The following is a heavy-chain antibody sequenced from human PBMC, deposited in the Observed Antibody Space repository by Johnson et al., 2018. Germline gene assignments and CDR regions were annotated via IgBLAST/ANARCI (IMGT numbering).Heavy chain of an antibody. Sequence: VQLVPSGAEVKKPGSSVKVSCQASGGTFSSYAISWVRQAPGQGLEWMGGIIPIFGTANYAQKFQGRVTITADESTSTAYMELSSLRSEDTAVYYCAGPDYVGNSDAFDIWGQGTMVTVSS. J-gene: IGHJ3*02. CDR3: AGPDYVGNSDAFDI. D-gene: IGHD4-23*01. CDR1: GGTFSSYA. CDR2: IIPIFGTA. V-gene: IGHV1-69*01.